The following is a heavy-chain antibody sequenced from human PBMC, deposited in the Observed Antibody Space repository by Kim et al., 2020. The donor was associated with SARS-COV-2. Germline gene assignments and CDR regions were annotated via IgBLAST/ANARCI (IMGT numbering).Heavy chain of an antibody. Sequence: SVKVSCKALGGTFSSYAMSWVRQAPGQGLEWMGGIIPMFGTANYAQKFQGRVTITADESTSTAYMELSSLRSEDTAVYYCARGDYYDSSGYYPPFDYWGQGTLVTVSS. D-gene: IGHD3-22*01. CDR2: IIPMFGTA. CDR1: GGTFSSYA. V-gene: IGHV1-69*13. CDR3: ARGDYYDSSGYYPPFDY. J-gene: IGHJ4*02.